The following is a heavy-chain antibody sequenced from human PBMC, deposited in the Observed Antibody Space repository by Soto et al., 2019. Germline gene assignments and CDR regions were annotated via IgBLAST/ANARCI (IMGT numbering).Heavy chain of an antibody. J-gene: IGHJ6*02. Sequence: QVQLVESGGGVVQPGRSLRLSCAASGLTFSSYGMHWVRQAPGKGLEWVAVISYDGSNKYYADSVKGRFTISRDNSKNTLYLQMNSLRAEDTAVYYCAKSAAAGTADYYGMDVWGQGTTVTVSS. CDR1: GLTFSSYG. CDR3: AKSAAAGTADYYGMDV. D-gene: IGHD6-13*01. CDR2: ISYDGSNK. V-gene: IGHV3-30*18.